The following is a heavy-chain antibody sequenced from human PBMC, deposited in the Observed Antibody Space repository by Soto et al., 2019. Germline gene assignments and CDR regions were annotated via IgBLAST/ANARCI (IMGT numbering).Heavy chain of an antibody. D-gene: IGHD6-13*01. J-gene: IGHJ4*02. CDR2: IYYCGST. CDR1: GGSISSYY. CDR3: ARGEGCGDSSSCRLFDY. V-gene: IGHV4-59*08. Sequence: SETLSLTCTVSGGSISSYYWSWIRQPPGKGLEWIGYIYYCGSTNYNPSLKSRVTISVDTSKNQFSLKLSSVTAADTAVYYCARGEGCGDSSSCRLFDYWGQGTLVTVSS.